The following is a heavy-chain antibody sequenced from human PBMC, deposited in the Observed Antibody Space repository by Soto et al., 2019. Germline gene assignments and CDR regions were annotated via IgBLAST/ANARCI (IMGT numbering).Heavy chain of an antibody. Sequence: EVQLVQSGAEVKKPGATMKISCKASGYTFSDYFMHWIQQAPGKGLAWMGLVDPEGSGTIYSEKFQGRLTLSADTSTHTAYMELSNLGSEDTAVYYCAFATSGNYGGFDFWGQGTLVTVSS. CDR3: AFATSGNYGGFDF. D-gene: IGHD4-17*01. V-gene: IGHV1-69-2*01. J-gene: IGHJ3*01. CDR2: VDPEGSGT. CDR1: GYTFSDYF.